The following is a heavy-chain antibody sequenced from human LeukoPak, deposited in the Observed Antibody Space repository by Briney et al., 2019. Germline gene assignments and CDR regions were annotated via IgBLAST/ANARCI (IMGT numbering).Heavy chain of an antibody. Sequence: SETLSLTCTVSGGSISSGSYCWSWIRQSPGKGLEWIGYIHYSGSTNYNPSLKSRVTISVDTSKNQFSLKLSSVTAADTAVYYCARDRYNWNADAFDIWGQGTMVTVSS. J-gene: IGHJ3*02. CDR2: IHYSGST. CDR3: ARDRYNWNADAFDI. V-gene: IGHV4-61*01. CDR1: GGSISSGSYC. D-gene: IGHD1-20*01.